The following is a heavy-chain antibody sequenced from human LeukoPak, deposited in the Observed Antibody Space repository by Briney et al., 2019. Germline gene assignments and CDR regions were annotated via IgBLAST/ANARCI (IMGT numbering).Heavy chain of an antibody. CDR3: ARESALEEQWLGGAFDI. Sequence: ASVKVSCKASGGTFSSYAISWVRQAPGQGLEWMGWINPNSGGTKYAQKFQGRVTVIRDTSISTVYMELSRLTSDDTAVYYCARESALEEQWLGGAFDIWGQGTVVTVSS. D-gene: IGHD6-19*01. CDR2: INPNSGGT. J-gene: IGHJ3*02. V-gene: IGHV1-2*02. CDR1: GGTFSSYA.